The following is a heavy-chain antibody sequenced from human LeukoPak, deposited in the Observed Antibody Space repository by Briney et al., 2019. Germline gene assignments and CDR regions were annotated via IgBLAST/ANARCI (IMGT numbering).Heavy chain of an antibody. CDR2: IYYSGST. CDR3: ARSVAAAGTSGRENDY. CDR1: GGSISSSSYY. V-gene: IGHV4-61*05. D-gene: IGHD6-13*01. Sequence: PSETLSLTCTVSGGSISSSSYYWGWIRQPPGKGLEWIGYIYYSGSTNYNPSLKSRVTISVDTSKNQFSLKLSSVTAADTAVYYCARSVAAAGTSGRENDYWGQGTLVTVSS. J-gene: IGHJ4*02.